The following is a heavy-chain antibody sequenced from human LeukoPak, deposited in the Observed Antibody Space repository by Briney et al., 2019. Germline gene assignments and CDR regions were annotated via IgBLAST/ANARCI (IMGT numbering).Heavy chain of an antibody. CDR2: INPNSGGT. J-gene: IGHJ5*02. D-gene: IGHD6-13*01. CDR1: GYTSTGYY. V-gene: IGHV1-2*02. Sequence: GASVKVSCKASGYTSTGYYMHWVRQAPGQGLEWTGWINPNSGGTNYAQKFQGRVTMTRDTSISTAYMELSRLRSDDTAVYYCARASHSSSWMRFDPWGQGTLVTVSS. CDR3: ARASHSSSWMRFDP.